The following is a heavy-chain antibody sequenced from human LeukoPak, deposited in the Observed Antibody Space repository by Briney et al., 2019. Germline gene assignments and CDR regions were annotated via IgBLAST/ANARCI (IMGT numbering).Heavy chain of an antibody. J-gene: IGHJ4*02. Sequence: GRSLRLSCAASGFTFSSYGMHWVRQAPGKGLEWVAVIWYDGSNKYYADSVKGRFTISRDNSKNTLYLQMNSLRAEDTAVYYCAIDSRAFDYWGQGTLVTVSS. CDR3: AIDSRAFDY. V-gene: IGHV3-33*01. CDR1: GFTFSSYG. CDR2: IWYDGSNK.